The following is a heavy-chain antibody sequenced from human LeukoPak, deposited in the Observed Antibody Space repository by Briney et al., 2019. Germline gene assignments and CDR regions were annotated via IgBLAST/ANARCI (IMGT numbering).Heavy chain of an antibody. CDR2: TYYRSKWYN. J-gene: IGHJ4*02. Sequence: SQTPSLTCAISGDSVSSKSAAWNWIRQSPSRGLEWLGRTYYRSKWYNEYAVSLKGRITINPDTSKNQFSLQLNSVAPEDTAVYYCARTTGHFDYWGQGTLVTVSS. CDR3: ARTTGHFDY. CDR1: GDSVSSKSAA. D-gene: IGHD2-8*02. V-gene: IGHV6-1*01.